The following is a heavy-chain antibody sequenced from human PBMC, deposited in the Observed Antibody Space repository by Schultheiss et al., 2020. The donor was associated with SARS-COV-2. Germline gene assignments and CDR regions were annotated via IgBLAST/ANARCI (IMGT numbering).Heavy chain of an antibody. CDR1: GFTFSTFG. D-gene: IGHD3-10*02. V-gene: IGHV3-48*01. CDR3: ARGVPGFEEEGFDY. Sequence: GGSLRLSCAASGFTFSTFGMHWVRQAPGKGLEWISYIGIGNNIYYADSVEGRFTISRDNSKNTVFLQMNSLRSDDTAVYYCARGVPGFEEEGFDYWGQGTLVTVSS. CDR2: IGIGNNI. J-gene: IGHJ4*02.